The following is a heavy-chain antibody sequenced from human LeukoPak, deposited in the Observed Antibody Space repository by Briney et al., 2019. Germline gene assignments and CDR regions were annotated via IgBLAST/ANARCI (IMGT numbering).Heavy chain of an antibody. D-gene: IGHD2-21*02. V-gene: IGHV1-69*05. J-gene: IGHJ3*02. CDR1: GGTFSSYA. CDR2: IIPIFGTA. CDR3: AGDWNDAFDI. Sequence: SVKVSCKASGGTFSSYAISWVRQAPGQGLEWMGGIIPIFGTANYAQKFQGRVTITTDKSTSTAYMELSSLRSEDTAVYYCAGDWNDAFDIWGQGTMVTVSS.